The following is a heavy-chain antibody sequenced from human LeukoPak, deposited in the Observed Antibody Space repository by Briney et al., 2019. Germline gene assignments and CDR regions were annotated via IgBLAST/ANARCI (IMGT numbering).Heavy chain of an antibody. CDR3: ARVFCSSTSCHPPDY. CDR2: ISGSGGST. Sequence: GGSLRLSCAASGFTFSSYAMSWVRQAPGKGLEWVSAISGSGGSTHYADSVKGRFTISRDNSKNTLYLQMNSLRAEDTAVYYCARVFCSSTSCHPPDYWGQGTLVTVSS. J-gene: IGHJ4*02. CDR1: GFTFSSYA. V-gene: IGHV3-23*01. D-gene: IGHD2-2*01.